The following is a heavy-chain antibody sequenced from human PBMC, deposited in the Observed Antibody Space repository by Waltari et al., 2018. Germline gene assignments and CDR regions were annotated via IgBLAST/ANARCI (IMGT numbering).Heavy chain of an antibody. CDR1: GFTFSSYS. CDR3: ARPMTTVTTSWFDP. Sequence: VQLVESGGGLVKPGGSLRLSCAASGFTFSSYSMNWVRPAPGKGLEWVAVISYDGSNKYYADSVKGRFTISRDNSKNTLYLQMNSLRAEDTAVYYCARPMTTVTTSWFDPWGQGTLVTVSS. V-gene: IGHV3-30*03. CDR2: ISYDGSNK. D-gene: IGHD4-4*01. J-gene: IGHJ5*02.